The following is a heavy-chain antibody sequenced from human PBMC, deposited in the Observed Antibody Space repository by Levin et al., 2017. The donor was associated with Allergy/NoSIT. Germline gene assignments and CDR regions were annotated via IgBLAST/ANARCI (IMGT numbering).Heavy chain of an antibody. J-gene: IGHJ5*02. V-gene: IGHV3-74*03. CDR2: IDSDGNT. Sequence: PGGSLRLSCAASGFTFSSTWMHWVRQTPGKGLAWVSRIDSDGNTAYADSVKGRFTISRDNAKNTVDLQMNSLRVEDTAVYYWGTTVAMSSGQPWGQGTLVTVSS. CDR3: GTTVAMSSGQP. CDR1: GFTFSSTW. D-gene: IGHD4-17*01.